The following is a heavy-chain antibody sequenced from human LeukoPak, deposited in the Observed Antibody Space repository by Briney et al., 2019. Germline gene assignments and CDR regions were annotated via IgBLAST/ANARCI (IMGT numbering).Heavy chain of an antibody. CDR1: GFTFSSYW. Sequence: PGGSLRLSCAASGFTFSSYWMSWVRQAPGKGLEWVANIKQDGSEKYYVDSVKGRFTISRDNAKNSLYLQMNSLRAEDTAVYYCARAGEERWLQLMNDWGQGTLVTVSS. CDR3: ARAGEERWLQLMND. D-gene: IGHD5-24*01. CDR2: IKQDGSEK. V-gene: IGHV3-7*01. J-gene: IGHJ4*02.